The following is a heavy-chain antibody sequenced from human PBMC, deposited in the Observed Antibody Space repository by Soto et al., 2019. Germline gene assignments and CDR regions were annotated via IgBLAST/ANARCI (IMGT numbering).Heavy chain of an antibody. Sequence: XGSLRLSCAASGFTXSSYAMSWVRQAPGKGLEWVSAIRGSGGSTYYADSVKGRFTISRDNSKNTLYLQMNSLRAEDTAVYYCAKDRQIIAGYYYYYGMDVWGQGTTVTVSS. J-gene: IGHJ6*02. V-gene: IGHV3-23*01. D-gene: IGHD6-13*01. CDR1: GFTXSSYA. CDR3: AKDRQIIAGYYYYYGMDV. CDR2: IRGSGGST.